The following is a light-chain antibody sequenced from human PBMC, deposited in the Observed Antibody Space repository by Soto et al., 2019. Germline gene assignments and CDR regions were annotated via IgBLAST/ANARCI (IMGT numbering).Light chain of an antibody. CDR3: QQYNSDPVT. V-gene: IGKV1-5*03. CDR1: QSISSW. J-gene: IGKJ1*01. Sequence: DIQMTQSPSTLSASVGDRVTITCRASQSISSWLAWYQQKPGKAPKLLIYKASSLESGVPSRFSGSGSGTEFTRTISSLQPDDFATYYCQQYNSDPVTFGQGTKVEIK. CDR2: KAS.